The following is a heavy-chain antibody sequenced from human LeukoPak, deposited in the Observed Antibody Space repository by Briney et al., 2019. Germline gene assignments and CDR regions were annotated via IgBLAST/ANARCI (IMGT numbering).Heavy chain of an antibody. CDR3: ARGNDGYNY. CDR2: ISSNGGST. J-gene: IGHJ4*02. V-gene: IGHV3-64*01. CDR1: GFTFSSYA. D-gene: IGHD5-24*01. Sequence: PGGSLRLPCAASGFTFSSYAMHWVRQAPGKGLEYVSAISSNGGSTYYANSVKGRFTISRDNSKNTLYLQMGSLRAEDMAVYYCARGNDGYNYWGQGTLVTVSS.